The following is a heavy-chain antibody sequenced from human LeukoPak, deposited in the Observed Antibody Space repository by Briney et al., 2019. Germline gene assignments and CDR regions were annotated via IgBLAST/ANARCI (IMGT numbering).Heavy chain of an antibody. CDR2: IYHSGST. V-gene: IGHV4-4*02. J-gene: IGHJ4*02. CDR3: ARDGYNLRGFDY. Sequence: TSETLSLTCAVSGGSISSSNWRSWVRQPPGKGLEWIGEIYHSGSTNYNPSLKSRVTISVDKSKNQFSLKLSSVTAADTAVYYCARDGYNLRGFDYWGQGTLVTVSS. D-gene: IGHD5-24*01. CDR1: GGSISSSNW.